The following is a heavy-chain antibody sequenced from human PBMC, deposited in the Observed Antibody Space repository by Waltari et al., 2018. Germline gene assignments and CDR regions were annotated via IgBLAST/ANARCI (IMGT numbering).Heavy chain of an antibody. V-gene: IGHV3-21*06. D-gene: IGHD5-12*01. CDR1: GFTLSAYG. CDR2: ISTSSNYI. J-gene: IGHJ4*02. Sequence: EVQLVESGGGLVESGGSLRLSCAVSGFTLSAYGINWVRQSPGKGLGWVSFISTSSNYIYYADSVKGRFAVSRDNARNSIFLDMNSLRAEDTAVYYCARAGSGYDDPLDYWGQGTQVTVSS. CDR3: ARAGSGYDDPLDY.